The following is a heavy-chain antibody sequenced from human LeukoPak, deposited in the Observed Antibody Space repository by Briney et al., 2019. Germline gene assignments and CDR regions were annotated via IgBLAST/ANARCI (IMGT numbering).Heavy chain of an antibody. CDR3: AKVLTTWFGTDSLDY. CDR2: ISYDGSNK. V-gene: IGHV3-30*18. CDR1: GFTFSSYG. J-gene: IGHJ4*02. D-gene: IGHD3-10*01. Sequence: GRSLRLSCAASGFTFSSYGMHWVRQAPGKGLEWVAVISYDGSNKYYADSVKGRFTISRDNSKNTLYLQMNSLRAEDTAVYYCAKVLTTWFGTDSLDYWGQGTLVTVSS.